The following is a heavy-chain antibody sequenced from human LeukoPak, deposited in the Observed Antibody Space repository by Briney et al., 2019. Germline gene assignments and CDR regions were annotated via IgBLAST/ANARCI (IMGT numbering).Heavy chain of an antibody. CDR3: ARASAYTGTTGSHYYFDY. CDR2: IYYSGST. V-gene: IGHV4-59*01. D-gene: IGHD3-16*01. J-gene: IGHJ4*02. CDR1: GGSISSDY. Sequence: SETLSLTCTVSGGSISSDYGSWIQQPPGKGLEWIGYIYYSGSTNYSPSLKSRVTISLDTSRDQFSLRLSSVTAADTAVYYCARASAYTGTTGSHYYFDYWGQGTLVTVSS.